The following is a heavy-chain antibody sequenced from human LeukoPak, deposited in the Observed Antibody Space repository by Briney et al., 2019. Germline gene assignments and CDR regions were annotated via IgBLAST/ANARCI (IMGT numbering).Heavy chain of an antibody. CDR1: GFTFSSYW. CDR2: IKQDGSEK. D-gene: IGHD3-10*01. V-gene: IGHV3-7*01. Sequence: GGSLRLSCAASGFTFSSYWMSWVRQAPGKGLEWVANIKQDGSEKYYVDSVKGRFTISRDNAKNSLYLQMNSLRAEDTAVYYCARDRAVRGVICDYWGQGTLVTVSS. CDR3: ARDRAVRGVICDY. J-gene: IGHJ4*02.